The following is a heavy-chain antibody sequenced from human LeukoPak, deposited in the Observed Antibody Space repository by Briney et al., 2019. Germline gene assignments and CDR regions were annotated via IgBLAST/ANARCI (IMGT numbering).Heavy chain of an antibody. CDR3: AKDKHGRGIRGVPDY. Sequence: PGGSPRLSCAASGFTFDDYAMHWVRQAPGKGLEWVSLISGDGGSTYYADSVKGRFTISRDNSKNSLYLQMNSLRTEDTALYYCAKDKHGRGIRGVPDYWGQGTLVTVSS. V-gene: IGHV3-43*02. CDR2: ISGDGGST. D-gene: IGHD3-10*01. CDR1: GFTFDDYA. J-gene: IGHJ4*02.